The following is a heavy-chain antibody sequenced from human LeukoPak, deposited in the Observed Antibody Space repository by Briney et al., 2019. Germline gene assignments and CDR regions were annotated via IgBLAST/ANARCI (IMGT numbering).Heavy chain of an antibody. CDR2: ISSSSSYI. CDR1: GFTFSSYS. V-gene: IGHV3-21*01. D-gene: IGHD4-11*01. Sequence: GGSLRLSCAASGFTFSSYSMNWVRQAPGKGLEWVSSISSSSSYIYYADSVKGRFTISRDNAKNSLYLQMNSLRAEDTAVYYCARGTHRGLKSETLYYYYMDVWGKGTTVTVSS. J-gene: IGHJ6*03. CDR3: ARGTHRGLKSETLYYYYMDV.